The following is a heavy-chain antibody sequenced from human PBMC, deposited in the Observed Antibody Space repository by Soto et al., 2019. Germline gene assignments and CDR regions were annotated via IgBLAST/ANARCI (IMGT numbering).Heavy chain of an antibody. CDR1: GGSLSGYY. J-gene: IGHJ6*02. CDR3: ARFLMGVTTFRHYNNGMDG. Sequence: SETLSLTCAVYGGSLSGYYWSWIRQPPGKGLEWIGEINHSGSTNYNPSLKSRVTISVDTSKNQFSLKLSFVTAADTAVYYCARFLMGVTTFRHYNNGMDGGGQGTTVSVSS. D-gene: IGHD4-4*01. CDR2: INHSGST. V-gene: IGHV4-34*01.